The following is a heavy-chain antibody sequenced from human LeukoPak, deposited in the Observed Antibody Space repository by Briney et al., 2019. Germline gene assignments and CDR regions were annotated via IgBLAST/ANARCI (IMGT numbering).Heavy chain of an antibody. V-gene: IGHV3-30*02. Sequence: GGSLRLSCAASGFTFSSYGMHWVRQAPGKGLEWVAFIRYDGSNKYYADSVKGRFTISRDNSKNTLYLQMNSLRAEDTAVYYCAKGRRDYYDSSGRPDYWGQGTLVTVSS. CDR2: IRYDGSNK. CDR1: GFTFSSYG. J-gene: IGHJ4*02. CDR3: AKGRRDYYDSSGRPDY. D-gene: IGHD3-22*01.